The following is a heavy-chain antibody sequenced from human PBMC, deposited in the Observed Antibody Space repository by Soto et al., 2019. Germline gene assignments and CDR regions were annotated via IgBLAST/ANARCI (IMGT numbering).Heavy chain of an antibody. CDR3: ASHILTGYYKLGMDV. D-gene: IGHD3-9*01. J-gene: IGHJ6*02. V-gene: IGHV4-59*08. Sequence: QVQLQESGPGLVKPSKTLSLTCTVSGGSISSYYWSWIRQPPGKGLEWIGYIYYSGSTNYNPSLKSRVTISVDTSKNQFALKLSSVTAADTAVYYCASHILTGYYKLGMDVWGQGTTVTVSS. CDR2: IYYSGST. CDR1: GGSISSYY.